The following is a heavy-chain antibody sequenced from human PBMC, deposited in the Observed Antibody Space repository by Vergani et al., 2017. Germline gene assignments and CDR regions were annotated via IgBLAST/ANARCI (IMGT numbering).Heavy chain of an antibody. CDR1: GFTFSSFV. V-gene: IGHV3-64D*06. CDR3: VKDSSGGPPRHMEN. CDR2: ISGSGGST. D-gene: IGHD3-16*01. Sequence: EVQLVESGGGLVQPGGSLRLSCSASGFTFSSFVMHWVRQIPGKGLEYVSGISGSGGSTSYADSVKGRFTISRDNSRNTLNLQMTSLMTEDAAVYYCVKDSSGGPPRHMENWGQGTLVTVSS. J-gene: IGHJ4*02.